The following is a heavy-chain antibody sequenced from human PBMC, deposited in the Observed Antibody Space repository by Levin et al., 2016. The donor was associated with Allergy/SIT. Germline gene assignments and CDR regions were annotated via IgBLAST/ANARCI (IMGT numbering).Heavy chain of an antibody. CDR1: GYTFTDHV. D-gene: IGHD3-10*01. V-gene: IGHV7-4-1*01. CDR3: ARETGSDYYYGMDV. J-gene: IGHJ6*02. CDR2: IHTKTGNP. Sequence: ASVKVSCKASGYTFTDHVINWVRQAPGQVPEWMGWIHTKTGNPRYAQGFTGRCVFSWDSSVSTAYLQISSLKADDTAVYYCARETGSDYYYGMDVWGQGTTVTVSS.